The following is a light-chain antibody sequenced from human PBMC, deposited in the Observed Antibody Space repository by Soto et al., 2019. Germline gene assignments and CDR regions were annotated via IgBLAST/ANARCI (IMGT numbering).Light chain of an antibody. CDR2: DAS. V-gene: IGKV1-5*01. CDR1: QTIRTR. CDR3: QQYTTFSRA. Sequence: DIQMTQSPSPLSASVGDRVTITCRASQTIRTRLAWYQQKPGKAPKLLIYDASTLDSGVPSRFSGSGSETYFTLTISGLQPDDFATYYCQQYTTFSRAFGQGTTVDI. J-gene: IGKJ1*01.